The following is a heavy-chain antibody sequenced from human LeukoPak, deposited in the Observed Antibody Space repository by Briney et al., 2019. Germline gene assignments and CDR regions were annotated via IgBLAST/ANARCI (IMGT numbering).Heavy chain of an antibody. D-gene: IGHD3-22*01. CDR1: GFTVNSNY. CDR2: IYSVGST. CDR3: ARDGIHYYDSSVGAFDI. Sequence: AGGSLRLSCAASGFTVNSNYMTWVRQAPGKGLEWVSVIYSVGSTYYADSVKGRFTISRDNSKNTLYLQMNSLRAEDTAVYYCARDGIHYYDSSVGAFDIWGQGTMVTVSS. V-gene: IGHV3-66*02. J-gene: IGHJ3*02.